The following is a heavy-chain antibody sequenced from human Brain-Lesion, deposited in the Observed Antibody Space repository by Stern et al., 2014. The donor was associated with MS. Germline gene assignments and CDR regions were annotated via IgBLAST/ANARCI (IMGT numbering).Heavy chain of an antibody. CDR2: IYWDDEN. V-gene: IGHV2-5*02. CDR1: GFSLGTSGVG. J-gene: IGHJ4*02. CDR3: VRRGYNFGYAGH. D-gene: IGHD1-1*01. Sequence: QITLKESGPTLVKPTQTLTLTCTFSGFSLGTSGVGVGWIRQPPGKVLEWLAVIYWDDENAFRPSLKGRLTITKDTSKNQVVLTVTNIDPEDTGTYYCVRRGYNFGYAGHWGQGTLVTVSS.